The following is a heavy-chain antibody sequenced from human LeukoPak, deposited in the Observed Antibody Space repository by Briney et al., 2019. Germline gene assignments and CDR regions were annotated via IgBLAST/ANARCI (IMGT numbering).Heavy chain of an antibody. J-gene: IGHJ4*02. Sequence: ASVKVSCKACGYTFAAYFIHWVRQAPGQGLEWMGRINPNGGDTNYAQKFQGRVTMTGDTSISTAYMELSSLRSDDTAMYYCARVGFTSSWSNFDYWGQGTLVTVSS. CDR2: INPNGGDT. D-gene: IGHD6-13*01. V-gene: IGHV1-2*06. CDR3: ARVGFTSSWSNFDY. CDR1: GYTFAAYF.